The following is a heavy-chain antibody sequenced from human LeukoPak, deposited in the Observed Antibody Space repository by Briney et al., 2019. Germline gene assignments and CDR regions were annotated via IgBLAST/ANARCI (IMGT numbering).Heavy chain of an antibody. V-gene: IGHV3-30-3*01. CDR2: ISYDGSNK. J-gene: IGHJ4*02. CDR3: ASPRSGGYIRGPFDY. CDR1: GFTFSSYA. D-gene: IGHD1-26*01. Sequence: GGSLRLSCAASGFTFSSYAMHWVRQAPGKGLEWVAVISYDGSNKYYADSVKGRFTISRDNSKNTLYLQMNSLRAEDTAVYYCASPRSGGYIRGPFDYWGQGTLVTVSS.